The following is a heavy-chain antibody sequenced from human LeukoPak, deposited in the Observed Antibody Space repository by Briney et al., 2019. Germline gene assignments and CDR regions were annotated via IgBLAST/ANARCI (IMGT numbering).Heavy chain of an antibody. Sequence: SETLSLTCTVSGVSISNFYWTWLRQPPGKGLEWTGYVSYSGSTNYNPSLKSRVTISVDTSKNQFSLKLSSVTAADTAVYFCARDGNPSVAGYFDYWGQGTLVTVSS. V-gene: IGHV4-59*01. J-gene: IGHJ4*02. CDR2: VSYSGST. D-gene: IGHD6-19*01. CDR3: ARDGNPSVAGYFDY. CDR1: GVSISNFY.